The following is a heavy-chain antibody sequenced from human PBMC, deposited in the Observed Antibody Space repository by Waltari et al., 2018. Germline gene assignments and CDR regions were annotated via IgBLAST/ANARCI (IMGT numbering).Heavy chain of an antibody. CDR2: VIPMLGIA. D-gene: IGHD2-2*01. J-gene: IGHJ6*02. CDR3: ARGEVVVVYDGMDV. V-gene: IGHV1-69*02. Sequence: QVQLVQSGAEVKKPGSSVKVSCKASGDTFSSHIFNWVRQAPGQGLEWMGRVIPMLGIANYTQKFQGRVTITADDSTSTVYMEMSSLRSEDTAVYYCARGEVVVVYDGMDVWGQGTTVTVSS. CDR1: GDTFSSHI.